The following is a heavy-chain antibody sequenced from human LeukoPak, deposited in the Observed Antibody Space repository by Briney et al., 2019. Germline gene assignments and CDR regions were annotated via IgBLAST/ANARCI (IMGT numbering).Heavy chain of an antibody. CDR1: GFTFDDYG. D-gene: IGHD5-24*01. J-gene: IGHJ4*02. V-gene: IGHV3-20*04. CDR3: ARMFRDGYNFDY. Sequence: GGSLRLSCAASGFTFDDYGMSWVRQAPGKGLEWVSGINWNGGSTGYADSVKGRFTISRDNSKNTLYLQMNSLRAEDTAAYYCARMFRDGYNFDYWGQGTLVTVSS. CDR2: INWNGGST.